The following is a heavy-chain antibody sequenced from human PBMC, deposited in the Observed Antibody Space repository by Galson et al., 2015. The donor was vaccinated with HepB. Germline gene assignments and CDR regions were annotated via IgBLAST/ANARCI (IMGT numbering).Heavy chain of an antibody. CDR1: GFTFSDYY. J-gene: IGHJ4*02. D-gene: IGHD3-3*01. CDR3: ATSPYYDFWSGYPSFDY. CDR2: ISSSGSTI. Sequence: SLRLSCAASGFTFSDYYMSWIRQAPGKGLEWVSYISSSGSTIYYADSVKGRFTISRDNAKNSLYLQMNSLRAEDTAVYYCATSPYYDFWSGYPSFDYWGQGTLVTVSS. V-gene: IGHV3-11*01.